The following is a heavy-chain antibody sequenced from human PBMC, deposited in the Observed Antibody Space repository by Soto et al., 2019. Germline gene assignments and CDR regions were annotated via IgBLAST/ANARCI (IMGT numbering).Heavy chain of an antibody. Sequence: QLQLQEPGPGLVKPSETRSPTCTVPVGSISISSYYWGGIRQPPGKGLGGMGSIYYMGGTSYNPSLKSRATISVDTSKNQFSLKLSSVTAADTAVYYCARRDGSGKDYYYYYYMDVWGKGTTVTVSS. CDR1: VGSISISSYY. CDR2: IYYMGGT. CDR3: ARRDGSGKDYYYYYYMDV. V-gene: IGHV4-39*01. J-gene: IGHJ6*03. D-gene: IGHD3-10*01.